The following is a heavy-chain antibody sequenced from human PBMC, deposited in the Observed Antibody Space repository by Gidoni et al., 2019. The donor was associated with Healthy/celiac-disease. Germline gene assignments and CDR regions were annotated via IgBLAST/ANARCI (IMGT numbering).Heavy chain of an antibody. CDR2: IKSKTDGGTT. Sequence: EVQPVESGGGLVKPGGSLRLSCAASGFTFSTAWMSWDRQAPGKGLEWVGGIKSKTDGGTTDYAAPVKGRFTISRDDSKNTLYLQMDSLKAEDTAVYYCRRAFGGDDDAFDIWGQGTMVTVSS. V-gene: IGHV3-15*01. D-gene: IGHD3-16*01. CDR3: RRAFGGDDDAFDI. J-gene: IGHJ3*02. CDR1: GFTFSTAW.